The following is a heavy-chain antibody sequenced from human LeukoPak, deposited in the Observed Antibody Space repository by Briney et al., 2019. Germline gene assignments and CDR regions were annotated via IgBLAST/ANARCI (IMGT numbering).Heavy chain of an antibody. D-gene: IGHD6-13*01. J-gene: IGHJ4*02. CDR2: LFHGETT. CDR1: GYSISSAYY. CDR3: ARVASSWYWDDY. V-gene: IGHV4-38-2*01. Sequence: PSETLSLTCAVSGYSISSAYYWGWIRQPPGKGVEWIGSLFHGETTYYNPSLESRVTISVDPSKNQFSLKLSSVTAADTAVYYCARVASSWYWDDYWGQGTLVTVSS.